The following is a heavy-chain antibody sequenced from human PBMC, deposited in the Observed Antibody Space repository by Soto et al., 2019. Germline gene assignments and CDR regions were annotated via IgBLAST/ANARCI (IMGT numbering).Heavy chain of an antibody. CDR2: LSWNGASI. CDR3: AKAESSGWHYAFHY. D-gene: IGHD6-19*01. CDR1: GFTFDDYA. V-gene: IGHV3-9*01. J-gene: IGHJ4*02. Sequence: EVQLVESGGGLVQPGKSLRLSCAASGFTFDDYAMHWVRQVPGKGLEWVSGLSWNGASIDYAESVKGRFSISRDNGKNSLYLQMNSLRPEDTALYYCAKAESSGWHYAFHYWGQGILVTVSS.